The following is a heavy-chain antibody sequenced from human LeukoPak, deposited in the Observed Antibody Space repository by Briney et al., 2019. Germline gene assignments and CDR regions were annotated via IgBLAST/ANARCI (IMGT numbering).Heavy chain of an antibody. CDR2: IYTSGST. J-gene: IGHJ4*02. CDR3: ATLGDFWSGWTDY. Sequence: SETLFLTCTVSGGSISSYYWSWLRQPAGKGLEWIGRIYTSGSTNYNPSLKSRVTMSVDTSKNQFSLKLSSVTAADTAVYYCATLGDFWSGWTDYWGQGTLVTVSS. D-gene: IGHD3-3*01. CDR1: GGSISSYY. V-gene: IGHV4-4*07.